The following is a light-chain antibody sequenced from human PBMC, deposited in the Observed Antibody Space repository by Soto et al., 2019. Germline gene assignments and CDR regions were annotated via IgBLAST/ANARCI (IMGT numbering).Light chain of an antibody. V-gene: IGKV1-5*03. J-gene: IGKJ2*03. CDR2: LAS. CDR3: QQYNTYPFS. Sequence: DVQMTQSPYTISASVGDSVNITCRASQSIRNLLAWYQQKPGKAPKILIYLASTLDTTVPSRFSGSGSGTEFTLTISSLQSDDFASYACQQYNTYPFSVSQGNKLEIK. CDR1: QSIRNL.